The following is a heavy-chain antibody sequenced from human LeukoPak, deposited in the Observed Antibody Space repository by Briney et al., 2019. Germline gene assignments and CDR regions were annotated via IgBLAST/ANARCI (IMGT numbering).Heavy chain of an antibody. J-gene: IGHJ6*02. CDR1: GFTFRNFW. Sequence: PGGSLRLSCAASGFTFRNFWMSWVRQAPGKGLEWVSYIASGGGANLFYSDSVKGRFTISRDNAKNSLYLHMNSLRAEDTGVYYCARIGTTTRGPAGLDVWGQGTTVTVSS. D-gene: IGHD2/OR15-2a*01. CDR3: ARIGTTTRGPAGLDV. CDR2: IASGGGANL. V-gene: IGHV3-48*04.